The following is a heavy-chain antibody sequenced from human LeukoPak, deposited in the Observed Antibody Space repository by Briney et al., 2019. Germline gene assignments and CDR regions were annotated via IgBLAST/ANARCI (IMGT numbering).Heavy chain of an antibody. J-gene: IGHJ6*03. CDR3: AREPYSSGWYYYYYYYMDV. CDR2: INPNSGGT. V-gene: IGHV1-2*02. CDR1: GYTFTGYY. D-gene: IGHD6-19*01. Sequence: ASVKVSCKASGYTFTGYYMHWVRQAPGQGLVWMGWINPNSGGTNYAQKFQGRVTMTRDTSISTAYMELSRLRSDDTAVYYCAREPYSSGWYYYYYYYMDVWGKGTTVTISS.